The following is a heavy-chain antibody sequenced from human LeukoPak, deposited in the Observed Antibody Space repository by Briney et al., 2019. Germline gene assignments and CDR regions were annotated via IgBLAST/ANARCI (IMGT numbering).Heavy chain of an antibody. CDR2: INPNSGGT. CDR3: ARVVTMPDRATLRYFDY. Sequence: ASVKVSCKASGYTFTGYYMHWVRQAPGQGLEWMGRINPNSGGTNYAQKFQGRATMTRDTSISTAYMELSRLRSDDTAVYYCARVVTMPDRATLRYFDYWGQGTLVTVSS. D-gene: IGHD3-10*01. V-gene: IGHV1-2*06. J-gene: IGHJ4*02. CDR1: GYTFTGYY.